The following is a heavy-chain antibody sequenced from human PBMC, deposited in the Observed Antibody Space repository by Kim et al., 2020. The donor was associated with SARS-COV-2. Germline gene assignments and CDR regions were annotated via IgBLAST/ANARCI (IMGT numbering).Heavy chain of an antibody. CDR1: GFTFSNAW. CDR3: TTDFDCGGDCYRLWYYGMDV. CDR2: IKSKTDGGTT. J-gene: IGHJ6*02. Sequence: GGSLRLSCAASGFTFSNAWMSWVRQAPGKGLEWVGRIKSKTDGGTTDYAAPVKGRFTISRDDSKNTLYLQMNSLKTEDTAVYYCTTDFDCGGDCYRLWYYGMDVWGQGTTVTVSS. V-gene: IGHV3-15*01. D-gene: IGHD2-21*02.